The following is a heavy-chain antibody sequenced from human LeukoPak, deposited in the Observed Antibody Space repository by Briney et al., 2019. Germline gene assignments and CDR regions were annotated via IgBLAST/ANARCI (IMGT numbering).Heavy chain of an antibody. CDR3: ARVSSGWPVDY. CDR2: INPNSGGT. Sequence: ASVKVSCKASGGTFSSYAISWVRQAPGQGLEWMGWINPNSGGTNYAQKFQGRVTMTRDTSISTAYMELSRLRSDDTAVYYCARVSSGWPVDYWGQGTLVTVSS. CDR1: GGTFSSYA. V-gene: IGHV1-2*02. J-gene: IGHJ4*02. D-gene: IGHD6-19*01.